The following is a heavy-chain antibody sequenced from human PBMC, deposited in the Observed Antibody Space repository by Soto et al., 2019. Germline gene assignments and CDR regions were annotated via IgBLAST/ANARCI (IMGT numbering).Heavy chain of an antibody. Sequence: SEPLCLTWAVDGGTFIDYYWSWISQTTGKGLEWIGEINHSGSTNYNPSLKSRVTISVDTSKNQFSLKLSSVTAADTAVYYCARAYSSGYYFRLDPWGQGTLVTVSS. D-gene: IGHD3-22*01. V-gene: IGHV4-34*01. J-gene: IGHJ5*02. CDR1: GGTFIDYY. CDR2: INHSGST. CDR3: ARAYSSGYYFRLDP.